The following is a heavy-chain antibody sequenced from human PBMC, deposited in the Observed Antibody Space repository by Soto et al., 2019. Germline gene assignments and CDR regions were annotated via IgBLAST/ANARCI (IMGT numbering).Heavy chain of an antibody. Sequence: SETLSLTCTVSGGSISSYYWSWIRQPPGKGLEWIGYIYYSGSTNYNPSLKSRVTISVDTSKNQFSLKLSSVTAVDTAVYYCARNYYDRGAFDIWGQGTMVTVSS. CDR3: ARNYYDRGAFDI. CDR1: GGSISSYY. CDR2: IYYSGST. J-gene: IGHJ3*02. V-gene: IGHV4-59*01. D-gene: IGHD3-22*01.